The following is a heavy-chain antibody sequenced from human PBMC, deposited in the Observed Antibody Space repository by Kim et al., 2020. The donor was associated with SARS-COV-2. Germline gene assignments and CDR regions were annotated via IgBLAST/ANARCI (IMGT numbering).Heavy chain of an antibody. V-gene: IGHV3-7*01. Sequence: GGSLRLSCVESGITSSSYWLTWVRQAPGKGLEWVANIKRDGSERYYGDSVKGRFTISRDNAKSSVFLQMNSLRSEDTAVYYCGISGIWGQGPLVTVS. J-gene: IGHJ4*02. CDR3: GISGI. CDR1: GITSSSYW. CDR2: IKRDGSER.